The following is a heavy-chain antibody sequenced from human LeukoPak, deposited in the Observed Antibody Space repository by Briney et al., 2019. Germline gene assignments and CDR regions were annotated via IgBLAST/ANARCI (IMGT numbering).Heavy chain of an antibody. CDR3: ARVGIAVAGGGL. CDR2: ISNNGGYT. Sequence: PGGSLRLSCAASGFTFSSSAMSWVRQAPGKGLEWVSAISNNGGYTYYADSVQGRFTISRDNSKSTLCLQMNSLRAEDTAVYYCARVGIAVAGGGLWGQGTLVTVSS. D-gene: IGHD6-19*01. J-gene: IGHJ4*02. CDR1: GFTFSSSA. V-gene: IGHV3-23*01.